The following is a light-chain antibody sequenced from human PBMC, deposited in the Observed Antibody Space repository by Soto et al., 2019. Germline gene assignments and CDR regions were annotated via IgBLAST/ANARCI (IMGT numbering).Light chain of an antibody. V-gene: IGLV4-69*01. CDR3: QTWGTGTHGV. CDR2: LNSDGSH. CDR1: SGHSCYA. Sequence: QLVLTQSPSASASLGASVKLTCTLRSGHSCYAIAWHQQQPEKGPRYLMKLNSDGSHSKGDGIPDRFSGSSSGAERYLTISSLQSEDDADYYCQTWGTGTHGVFGGGTKRTVL. J-gene: IGLJ2*01.